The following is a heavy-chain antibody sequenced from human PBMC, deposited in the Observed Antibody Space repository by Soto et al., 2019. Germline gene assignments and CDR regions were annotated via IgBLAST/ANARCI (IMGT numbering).Heavy chain of an antibody. CDR1: GGSISSYY. D-gene: IGHD3-9*01. Sequence: PSETLSLTCTVSGGSISSYYWSWIRQPPGKGLEWIGYIYYSGSTNYNPSLKSRVTISVDTSKNQFSLKLSSVTAADTAVYYCARALRSFDWTFDYWGQGTLVTVSS. J-gene: IGHJ4*02. CDR3: ARALRSFDWTFDY. V-gene: IGHV4-59*01. CDR2: IYYSGST.